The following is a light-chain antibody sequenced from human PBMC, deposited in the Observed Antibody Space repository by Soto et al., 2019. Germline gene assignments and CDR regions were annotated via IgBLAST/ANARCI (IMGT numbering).Light chain of an antibody. CDR3: QQYNNWPQIT. Sequence: EIVMTQSPATLSVSPGERATLSCRASQSVSSNLAWYQQKPGQAPRLLIYGASTRATGIPARFSGSGSGTAFTLTISSLQSEDFAVYYCQQYNNWPQITCGQGTRLEIK. CDR2: GAS. V-gene: IGKV3-15*01. J-gene: IGKJ5*01. CDR1: QSVSSN.